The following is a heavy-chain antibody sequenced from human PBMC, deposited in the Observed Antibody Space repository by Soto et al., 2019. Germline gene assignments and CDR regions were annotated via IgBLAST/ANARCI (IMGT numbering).Heavy chain of an antibody. D-gene: IGHD2-15*01. Sequence: GGSLRLSCAASGFTFSSYAMSWVRQAPGKGLEWVSAISGSGGSTYYADSVKGRFTISRDNSKNTLYLQMNSLRAEDTAVYYCARGPRNCSGGSCYSPATYYMDVLGKGTTVTVSS. V-gene: IGHV3-23*01. CDR1: GFTFSSYA. CDR2: ISGSGGST. J-gene: IGHJ6*03. CDR3: ARGPRNCSGGSCYSPATYYMDV.